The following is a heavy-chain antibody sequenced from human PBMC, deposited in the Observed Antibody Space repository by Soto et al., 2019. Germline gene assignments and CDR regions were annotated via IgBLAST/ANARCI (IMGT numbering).Heavy chain of an antibody. D-gene: IGHD2-2*01. V-gene: IGHV1-2*02. Sequence: QVQLVQSGAEVKKPGASVKVSCKASGYTFTGYYMHWVRQAPGQGLEWMGWINPNSGGTNYAQKFQGRVTMTRDTSISTDYMELSRMRSDDTAVYYCARPARYCSSTSCYDDAVHYWGQGTLVTVSS. CDR3: ARPARYCSSTSCYDDAVHY. CDR2: INPNSGGT. CDR1: GYTFTGYY. J-gene: IGHJ4*02.